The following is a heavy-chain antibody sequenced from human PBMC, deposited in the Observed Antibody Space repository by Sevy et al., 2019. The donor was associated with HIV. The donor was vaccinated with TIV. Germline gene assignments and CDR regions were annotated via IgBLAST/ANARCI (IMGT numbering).Heavy chain of an antibody. CDR3: ARAYDSSGYHYYYYYYGMDV. J-gene: IGHJ6*02. D-gene: IGHD3-22*01. Sequence: ASVKVSCKASGYTFTSYDINWVRQATGQGLEWMGWMNPNSGNTGYAQKFQGRVTMTRNTSISTAYMELCSLRSEETAVYYCARAYDSSGYHYYYYYYGMDVWGQGTTVTVSS. CDR2: MNPNSGNT. CDR1: GYTFTSYD. V-gene: IGHV1-8*01.